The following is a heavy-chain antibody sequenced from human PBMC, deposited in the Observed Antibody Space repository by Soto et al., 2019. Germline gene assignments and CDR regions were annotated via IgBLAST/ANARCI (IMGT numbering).Heavy chain of an antibody. Sequence: PGESLKISCKGSGYSLTSYWIGWVRQMPGKGLEWMGIIYPGDSDTRYSPSFQGQVTISADKSISTAYLQWSSLKASDTAMYYCATSKYYDFWSGYYSEAFDIWGQGTMVTV. D-gene: IGHD3-3*01. V-gene: IGHV5-51*01. CDR3: ATSKYYDFWSGYYSEAFDI. J-gene: IGHJ3*02. CDR2: IYPGDSDT. CDR1: GYSLTSYW.